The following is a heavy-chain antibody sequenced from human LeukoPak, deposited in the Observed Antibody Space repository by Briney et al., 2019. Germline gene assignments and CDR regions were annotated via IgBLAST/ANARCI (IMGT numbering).Heavy chain of an antibody. CDR1: GGSISSSSYY. D-gene: IGHD4-17*01. CDR3: ARHAPLDYGDYVSGLGY. CDR2: IYYSGST. Sequence: SETLSLTCTVSGGSISSSSYYWGWIRQPPGKGLEWIGSIYYSGSTYYNPSLKSRVTISVDTSKNQFSLKLSSVTAADTSVYYCARHAPLDYGDYVSGLGYWGQGTLVTVSS. V-gene: IGHV4-39*01. J-gene: IGHJ4*02.